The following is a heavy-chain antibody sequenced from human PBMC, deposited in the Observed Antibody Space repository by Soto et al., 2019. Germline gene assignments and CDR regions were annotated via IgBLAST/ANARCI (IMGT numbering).Heavy chain of an antibody. CDR1: GGSISSGGYY. V-gene: IGHV4-31*01. Sequence: QVQLQESGPGLVKPSQTLSLTCTVSGGSISSGGYYWSWIRQHPGKGLEWIGYIYYSGSTYYNPSLKSQVTMSVDTSKNQFSLKLSSVTAADTAVYYCGRGTEVSHDIWGQGTMVTVSS. J-gene: IGHJ3*02. CDR2: IYYSGST. D-gene: IGHD1-7*01. CDR3: GRGTEVSHDI.